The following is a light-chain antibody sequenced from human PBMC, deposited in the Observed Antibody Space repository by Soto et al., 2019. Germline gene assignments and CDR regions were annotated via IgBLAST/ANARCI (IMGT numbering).Light chain of an antibody. CDR3: MQSTHFPRT. CDR2: EIS. J-gene: IGKJ1*01. Sequence: DVVITQTPLSSPVTLGQPASISCRSSQSIVHSNGDTYVSWLLQRPGQPPRLLISEISKRFSGVPDRFSGSGAGTDFTLRISRVEAEDVGVYFCMQSTHFPRTFGQGTKVDIK. V-gene: IGKV2-24*01. CDR1: QSIVHSNGDTY.